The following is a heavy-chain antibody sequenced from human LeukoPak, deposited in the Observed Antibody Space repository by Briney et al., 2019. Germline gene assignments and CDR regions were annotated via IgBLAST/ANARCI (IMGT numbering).Heavy chain of an antibody. CDR3: ARTGHSSGWTAYFDY. CDR2: ISGSGGST. Sequence: GGSLRLSCAASGFTFSSYGMNWVRQAPGKGLEWVSGISGSGGSTYYADSVKGRFTISRDNAKNSLYLQMNSLRAEDTAVYYCARTGHSSGWTAYFDYWGQGTLVTVSS. D-gene: IGHD6-19*01. V-gene: IGHV3-23*01. CDR1: GFTFSSYG. J-gene: IGHJ4*02.